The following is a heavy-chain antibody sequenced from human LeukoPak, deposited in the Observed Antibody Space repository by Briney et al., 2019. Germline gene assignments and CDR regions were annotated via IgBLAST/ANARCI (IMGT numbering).Heavy chain of an antibody. D-gene: IGHD6-19*01. CDR1: GGSISSYY. CDR3: ARGRSSGWYIRFDP. J-gene: IGHJ5*02. V-gene: IGHV4-59*12. Sequence: SETLSLTCTVSGGSISSYYWSWIRQPPGKGLEWIGYIYYSGSTNYNSSLKSRVTISVDTSKIQLSLKLSSVTAADTAVYYCARGRSSGWYIRFDPWGQGTLVTVSS. CDR2: IYYSGST.